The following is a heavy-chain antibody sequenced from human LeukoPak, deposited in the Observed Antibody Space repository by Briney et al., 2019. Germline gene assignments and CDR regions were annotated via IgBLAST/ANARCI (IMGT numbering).Heavy chain of an antibody. CDR1: GFTFSSYG. V-gene: IGHV3-30*02. D-gene: IGHD2-2*01. Sequence: GGSLRLSCAASGFTFSSYGMHWVRQAPGKGLEWVAFIRYDGSNKYYADSVKGRFTISRDNSKNTLYLQMNSLRAEDTAVYYCAKESGYCSSTSCSRYYFDYWGQGTLVTVSS. CDR3: AKESGYCSSTSCSRYYFDY. J-gene: IGHJ4*02. CDR2: IRYDGSNK.